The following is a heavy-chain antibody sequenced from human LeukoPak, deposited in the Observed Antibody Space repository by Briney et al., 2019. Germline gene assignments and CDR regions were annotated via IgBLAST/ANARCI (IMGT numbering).Heavy chain of an antibody. J-gene: IGHJ4*02. Sequence: GGSLRLSCVASGFTFNNYWMTWVRQAPGKGLEWVANLNQWGNDKYYADSVRGRFTISRDNARDALYLQMNSLRAEDTAVYYCARETGSYSYSSWGQGTLVTVSS. CDR3: ARETGSYSYSS. CDR1: GFTFNNYW. CDR2: LNQWGNDK. D-gene: IGHD4-11*01. V-gene: IGHV3-7*01.